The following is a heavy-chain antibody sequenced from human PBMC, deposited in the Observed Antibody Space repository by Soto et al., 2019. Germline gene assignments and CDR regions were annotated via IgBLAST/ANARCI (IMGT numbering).Heavy chain of an antibody. CDR2: IIPIFGTA. D-gene: IGHD3-9*01. CDR3: AMDFLRYFVWSLDAAYYYYGMDV. V-gene: IGHV1-69*13. Sequence: PVKVSCKGSGGTFSSYAISWVRQAPGQGLEWMGGIIPIFGTANYAQKFQGRVTITADESTSTAYMELSSLRSEDTAVYYCAMDFLRYFVWSLDAAYYYYGMDVCGQGTTLTV. J-gene: IGHJ6*02. CDR1: GGTFSSYA.